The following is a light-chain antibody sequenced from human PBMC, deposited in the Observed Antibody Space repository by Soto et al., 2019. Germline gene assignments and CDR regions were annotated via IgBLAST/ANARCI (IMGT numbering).Light chain of an antibody. CDR1: QSVSSY. CDR2: DAS. V-gene: IGKV3-11*01. CDR3: QQRSNWPIT. Sequence: EIVFTQSPSTLSLSQPERATLSCRASQSVSSYLAWYQQKPGQAPRLLIYDASNRATGIPARFSGSGSGTDFTLTISSLEPEDFAVYYCQQRSNWPITFGQGTRLEI. J-gene: IGKJ5*01.